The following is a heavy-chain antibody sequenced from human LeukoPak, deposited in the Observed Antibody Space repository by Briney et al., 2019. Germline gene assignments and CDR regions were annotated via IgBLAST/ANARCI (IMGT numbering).Heavy chain of an antibody. D-gene: IGHD4-17*01. Sequence: GGSLRLSCAASGFTFSSYAMSWVRQAPGKGLEWVSAISGSGGSTYYADSVKGRFTISRDNSKNTLYLQMNSLRAEDTAVYYCAKDIPPSDYGDYGPFDYWGLGTLVTVSS. V-gene: IGHV3-23*01. CDR1: GFTFSSYA. CDR2: ISGSGGST. J-gene: IGHJ4*02. CDR3: AKDIPPSDYGDYGPFDY.